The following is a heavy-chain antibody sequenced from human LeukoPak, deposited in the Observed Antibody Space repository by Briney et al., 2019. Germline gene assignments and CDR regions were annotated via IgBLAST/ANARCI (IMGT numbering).Heavy chain of an antibody. CDR2: TNWDGAST. CDR3: GRVHCSTNSCYDYYDYYMDV. V-gene: IGHV3-20*04. CDR1: GFRFDDYS. J-gene: IGHJ6*03. Sequence: GGSLRLSCAASGFRFDDYSMNWVRHVPGKGLEWVAGTNWDGASTGYGDSMKGRFTISRDNGKNSLYLQMNSLRVEDTAVYYCGRVHCSTNSCYDYYDYYMDVSGKGTTVTVSS. D-gene: IGHD2-2*01.